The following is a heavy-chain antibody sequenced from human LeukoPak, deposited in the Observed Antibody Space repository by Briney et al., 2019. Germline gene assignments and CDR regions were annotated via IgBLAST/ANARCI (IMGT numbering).Heavy chain of an antibody. CDR2: SSSSSSYI. Sequence: PGGSLRLSCAASGFTFSSYSMNWVRQAPGKGLEWVSSSSSSSSYIYYADSVKGRFTISRDNAKNSLYLQMNSLRAEDTAVYYCAREGEGYYYMDVWGKGTTVTISS. D-gene: IGHD1-26*01. CDR1: GFTFSSYS. V-gene: IGHV3-21*01. CDR3: AREGEGYYYMDV. J-gene: IGHJ6*03.